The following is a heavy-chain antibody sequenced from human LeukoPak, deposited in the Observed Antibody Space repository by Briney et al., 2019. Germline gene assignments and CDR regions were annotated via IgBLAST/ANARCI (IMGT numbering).Heavy chain of an antibody. J-gene: IGHJ4*02. Sequence: ASVKVSCKASGYTFTSYGISWVRQAPGQGLVWMGWISAYNGNTNYAQKLQGRLTMTTDRSTSTAYMELRSLRSDDTAMYYCARSFARDSYILTGYNIADYWGQGTLVTVSS. CDR1: GYTFTSYG. CDR2: ISAYNGNT. V-gene: IGHV1-18*01. D-gene: IGHD3-9*01. CDR3: ARSFARDSYILTGYNIADY.